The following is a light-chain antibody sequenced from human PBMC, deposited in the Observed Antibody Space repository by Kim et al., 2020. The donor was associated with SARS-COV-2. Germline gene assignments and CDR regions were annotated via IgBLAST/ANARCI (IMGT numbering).Light chain of an antibody. Sequence: LAPGGGATRSCRTNQSFSSTLAWYQQNTGQAPRLVISDASTRATGIPARFSGSGSGTDFTLTISSLEPEDFAVYYCQQHGNWPLTFGQGTKVDIK. V-gene: IGKV3-11*01. J-gene: IGKJ3*01. CDR3: QQHGNWPLT. CDR2: DAS. CDR1: QSFSST.